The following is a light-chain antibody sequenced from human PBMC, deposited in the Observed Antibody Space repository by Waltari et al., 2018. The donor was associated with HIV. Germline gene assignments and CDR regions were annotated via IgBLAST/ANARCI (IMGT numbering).Light chain of an antibody. J-gene: IGLJ3*02. V-gene: IGLV2-14*03. CDR2: DVS. CDR1: SRDVGGYNY. CDR3: SSYTSSSTPNWV. Sequence: QSALTQPASVSGSPGQSITISCTGTSRDVGGYNYFSWYQQHPGKAPKLMIYDVSNRPSGVSNRFSGSKSGNTASLTISGLQAEDEADYYCSSYTSSSTPNWVFGGGTKLTVL.